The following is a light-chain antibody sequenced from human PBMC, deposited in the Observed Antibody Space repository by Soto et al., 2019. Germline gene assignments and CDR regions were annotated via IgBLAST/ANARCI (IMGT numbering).Light chain of an antibody. V-gene: IGKV1-39*01. CDR3: QQSYSTPVT. Sequence: DIQMTQSPSSLSASVGDRVTITCRASQSISSYLNWYQQKPGKAPKLLIYAASSLQSGVPSRFSGSGSGTDFTLTISSLQPEDFATYYCQQSYSTPVTFGPGNKVDIK. CDR2: AAS. CDR1: QSISSY. J-gene: IGKJ3*01.